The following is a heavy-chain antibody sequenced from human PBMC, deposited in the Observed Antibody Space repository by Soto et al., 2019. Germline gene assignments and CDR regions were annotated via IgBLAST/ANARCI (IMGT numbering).Heavy chain of an antibody. V-gene: IGHV3-30*18. J-gene: IGHJ6*02. CDR3: AKVRSSWDNYYYYGMDV. D-gene: IGHD6-13*01. CDR1: GFTFSSYG. Sequence: QVQLVESGGGVVQPGRSLRLSCADSGFTFSSYGMHWVRQAPGKGLEWVAVISYDGSNKYYADSVKGRFTISRDNSKNSLYLQMNSLRAEDTAVYYCAKVRSSWDNYYYYGMDVWGQGTTVTVSS. CDR2: ISYDGSNK.